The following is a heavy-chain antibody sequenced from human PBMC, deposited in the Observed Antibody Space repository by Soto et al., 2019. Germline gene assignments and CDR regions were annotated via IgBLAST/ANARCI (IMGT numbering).Heavy chain of an antibody. V-gene: IGHV3-9*01. CDR1: GFTFDDYA. J-gene: IGHJ4*02. CDR2: ISWNSGSI. Sequence: GGSLRLSCAASGFTFDDYAMHWVRQAPGKGLEWVSGISWNSGSIGYADSVKGRFTVSRDNAKNSLYLQMNSLGAEDTALYYCAKGYYDFWSGYRTTHFDYWGQGTLVTVSS. D-gene: IGHD3-3*01. CDR3: AKGYYDFWSGYRTTHFDY.